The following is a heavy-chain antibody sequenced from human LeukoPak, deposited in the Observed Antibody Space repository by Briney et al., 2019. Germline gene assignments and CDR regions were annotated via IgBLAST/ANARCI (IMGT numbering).Heavy chain of an antibody. J-gene: IGHJ6*04. CDR2: ISSSGSTI. CDR1: GFTFSSYE. CDR3: ARLAYGSGPYGMDV. V-gene: IGHV3-48*03. D-gene: IGHD3-10*01. Sequence: GGSLRLSCAASGFTFSSYEMNWVRQAPGKGLEWVSYISSSGSTIYYADSVKGRFTISRDNAKNSLYLQVNSLRAEDTAVYYCARLAYGSGPYGMDVWGKGTTVTVSS.